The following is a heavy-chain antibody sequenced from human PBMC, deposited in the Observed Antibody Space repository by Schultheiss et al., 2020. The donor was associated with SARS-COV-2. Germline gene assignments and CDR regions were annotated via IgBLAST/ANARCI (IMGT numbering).Heavy chain of an antibody. J-gene: IGHJ4*02. CDR2: ISWNSGSI. CDR3: AKGTYYYDSSGYRPFDY. Sequence: GGSLRLSFAASGFTFDDYAMHWVRQAPGKGLEWVSGISWNSGSIGYADSVKGRFTISRDNAKNSLYLQMNSLRAEDTALYYCAKGTYYYDSSGYRPFDYWGQGTLVTVSS. CDR1: GFTFDDYA. D-gene: IGHD3-22*01. V-gene: IGHV3-9*01.